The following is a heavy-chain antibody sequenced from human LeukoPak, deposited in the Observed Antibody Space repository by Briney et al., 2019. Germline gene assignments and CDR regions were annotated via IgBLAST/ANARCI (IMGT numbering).Heavy chain of an antibody. D-gene: IGHD2-2*01. Sequence: GGSLRLSCSTSGFTFGDYAMNWVRQAPGKGLEWVGFIQAKAYGGATKYAASVNGRFSMSRDDSQSIANLQMNDLKTEDTAVYYCTRAPHPRCSSSGCYLDYRGQGTLVTVSS. CDR1: GFTFGDYA. CDR2: IQAKAYGGAT. V-gene: IGHV3-49*04. CDR3: TRAPHPRCSSSGCYLDY. J-gene: IGHJ4*02.